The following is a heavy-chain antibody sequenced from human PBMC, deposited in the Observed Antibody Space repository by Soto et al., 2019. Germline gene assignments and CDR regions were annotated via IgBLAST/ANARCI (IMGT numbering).Heavy chain of an antibody. CDR2: IIPILDVT. V-gene: IGHV1-69*02. CDR3: ARGANGRGGESSFDI. J-gene: IGHJ3*02. CDR1: GDTFRTYP. Sequence: QVQLVQSGAEVKEPGSSVKVSCKLSGDTFRTYPITWVRQAPGQGLEWMGRIIPILDVTDYAQRFQGSLTLTADKSTATAYMEMSRLRSDDTSMFYCARGANGRGGESSFDICGRGTMVTVSS. D-gene: IGHD2-8*01.